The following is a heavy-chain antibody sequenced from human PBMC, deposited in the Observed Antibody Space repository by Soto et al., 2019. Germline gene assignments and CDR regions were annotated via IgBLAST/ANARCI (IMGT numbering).Heavy chain of an antibody. D-gene: IGHD3-10*01. J-gene: IGHJ4*02. CDR2: TYYRSTWYS. CDR3: ARSSGSLDY. Sequence: QTLSLACAISGYSVSSNSAAWNLIRQPPSRGLEWLGRTYYRSTWYSYYAESLKGRITVNPDTSKNQFSLQLNSVTPEDTAIYYCARSSGSLDYWGQGTLVTVSS. CDR1: GYSVSSNSAA. V-gene: IGHV6-1*01.